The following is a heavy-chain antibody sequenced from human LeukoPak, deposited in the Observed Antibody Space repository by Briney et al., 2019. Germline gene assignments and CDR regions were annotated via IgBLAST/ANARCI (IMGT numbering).Heavy chain of an antibody. Sequence: GGSLRLSCAGYGFSFSSSWMTWVRQAPGKGLEWVATIKQDGSEKYYVDSVKGRFTISRDNAKNSLYLQMNSLRAEDTAVYYCARGVVPRDWGQGTLVTVSS. CDR2: IKQDGSEK. CDR3: ARGVVPRD. V-gene: IGHV3-7*01. CDR1: GFSFSSSW. D-gene: IGHD2-2*01. J-gene: IGHJ4*02.